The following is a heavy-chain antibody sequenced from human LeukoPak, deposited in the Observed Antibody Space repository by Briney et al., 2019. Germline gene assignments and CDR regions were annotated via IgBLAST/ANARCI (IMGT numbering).Heavy chain of an antibody. D-gene: IGHD3-22*01. CDR1: GYTFTSYG. CDR3: ARGVTDYYDSSGYPTLDY. CDR2: ISAYNGNT. V-gene: IGHV1-18*01. J-gene: IGHJ4*02. Sequence: WASVKVSCKASGYTFTSYGISWVRQAPGQGLEWMGWISAYNGNTNYAQKLQGGVTMTTDTSTSTAYMELRSLRSDDTAVYYCARGVTDYYDSSGYPTLDYWGQGTLVTVSS.